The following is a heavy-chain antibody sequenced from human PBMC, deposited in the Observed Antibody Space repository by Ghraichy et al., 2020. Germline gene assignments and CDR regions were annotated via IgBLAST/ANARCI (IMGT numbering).Heavy chain of an antibody. CDR3: ATGLQQYYDY. CDR1: GLTFRSYW. CDR2: INSDGSNT. V-gene: IGHV3-74*01. Sequence: ETLSLTCAATGLTFRSYWMHWVRQAPGKGLVWLTRINSDGSNTVYADSVKGRFTISRDNAKNTLYLQMTSLRAEDTALYYCATGLQQYYDYWGQATLVTVSS. D-gene: IGHD4-11*01. J-gene: IGHJ4*02.